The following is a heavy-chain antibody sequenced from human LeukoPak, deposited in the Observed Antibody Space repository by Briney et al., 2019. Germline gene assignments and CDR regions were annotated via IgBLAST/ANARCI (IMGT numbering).Heavy chain of an antibody. CDR2: IYSGGNT. V-gene: IGHV3-53*01. CDR1: GFTFSSFE. D-gene: IGHD4-17*01. J-gene: IGHJ4*02. CDR3: ARRAGEYSHPYDY. Sequence: GGSLRLSCAASGFTFSSFEMNWVRQAPGKGLEWVSFIYSGGNTHYSDSVKGRFTISRDNSKNTLYLQMNSLRADDTAVYYCARRAGEYSHPYDYWGQGTLVTVSS.